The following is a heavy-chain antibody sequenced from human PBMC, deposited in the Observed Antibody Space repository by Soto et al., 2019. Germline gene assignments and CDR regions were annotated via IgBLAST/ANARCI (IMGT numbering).Heavy chain of an antibody. CDR3: ARDRQLNNWFDP. CDR1: GYIFTRYA. Sequence: ASVKVSCNASGYIFTRYAIHWVRQAPGQSLEWLRWINIGNGDTKYSENFEGRVTITRDISATTAYMELSSLRSEDTALYYCARDRQLNNWFDPWGQGTLVTVSS. J-gene: IGHJ5*02. CDR2: INIGNGDT. V-gene: IGHV1-3*04. D-gene: IGHD6-6*01.